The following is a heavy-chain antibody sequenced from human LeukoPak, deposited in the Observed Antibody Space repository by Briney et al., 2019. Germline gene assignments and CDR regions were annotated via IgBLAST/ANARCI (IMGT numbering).Heavy chain of an antibody. Sequence: SETLSFTCTVSGGSISSYYWSWLRQPPGKGLEWIGYIYYSGSTNYNPSLKSRVTISVDTSKNQFSLKLSSVTAADTAVYYCARSRARAGSLDYWGQGTLVTVSS. CDR3: ARSRARAGSLDY. CDR1: GGSISSYY. CDR2: IYYSGST. J-gene: IGHJ4*02. D-gene: IGHD6-19*01. V-gene: IGHV4-59*01.